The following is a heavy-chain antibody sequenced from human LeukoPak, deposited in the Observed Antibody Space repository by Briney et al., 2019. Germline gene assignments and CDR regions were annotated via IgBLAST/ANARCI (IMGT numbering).Heavy chain of an antibody. J-gene: IGHJ4*02. CDR1: GYTFTGYY. Sequence: GASVKVSCKASGYTFTGYYMHWLRQAPGQGLEWMGWINPSSGGTNYAQKFQGRVTMTRDTSISTAYMELSRLRSDDTAVYFCARGRFYSDYWGQGTLVTVSS. CDR2: INPSSGGT. CDR3: ARGRFYSDY. V-gene: IGHV1-2*02.